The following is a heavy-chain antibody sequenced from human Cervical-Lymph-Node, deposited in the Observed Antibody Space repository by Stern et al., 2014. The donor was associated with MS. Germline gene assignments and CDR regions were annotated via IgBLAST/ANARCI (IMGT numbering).Heavy chain of an antibody. CDR1: GYLFDDYW. V-gene: IGHV5-51*03. D-gene: IGHD5-12*01. CDR3: ARSPATPSGYDRFDY. J-gene: IGHJ4*02. Sequence: VQLVESGAEVKKPGESLKISCEASGYLFDDYWIGWVRQMSGRGLELVAIIFPRDSNTRYSPSVQGQVTISADKSIRTDHFPWSSLRASDPAMFYCARSPATPSGYDRFDYWGQGALVTVSS. CDR2: IFPRDSNT.